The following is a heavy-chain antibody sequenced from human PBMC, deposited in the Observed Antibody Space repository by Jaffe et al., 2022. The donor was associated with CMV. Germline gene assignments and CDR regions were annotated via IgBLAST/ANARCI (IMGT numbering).Heavy chain of an antibody. Sequence: EVQLVQSGAEVKKPGESLKISCKGSGYSFTSYWIGWVRQMPGKGLEWMGIIYPSDSDTRYSPSFQGQVTISADKSIGTAYLQWSSLKASDTAMYYCAASRYCIGGSCYYDYWGQGTLVTVSS. J-gene: IGHJ4*02. CDR3: AASRYCIGGSCYYDY. V-gene: IGHV5-51*01. CDR2: IYPSDSDT. D-gene: IGHD2-15*01. CDR1: GYSFTSYW.